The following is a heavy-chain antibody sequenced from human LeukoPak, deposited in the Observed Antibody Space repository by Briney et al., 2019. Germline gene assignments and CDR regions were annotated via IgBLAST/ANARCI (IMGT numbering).Heavy chain of an antibody. CDR1: GDRVSSNSAA. J-gene: IGHJ4*02. V-gene: IGHV6-1*01. Sequence: SQTLSLTCAISGDRVSSNSAAWNWIRQSPSRGLEGLGRTYYRSKWYNDYAVSVKSRITINPDTSKNQFSLQLNSVTPEDTAVYYCAREASSSSGPNFDYWGQGTLVTVSS. CDR3: AREASSSSGPNFDY. CDR2: TYYRSKWYN. D-gene: IGHD6-6*01.